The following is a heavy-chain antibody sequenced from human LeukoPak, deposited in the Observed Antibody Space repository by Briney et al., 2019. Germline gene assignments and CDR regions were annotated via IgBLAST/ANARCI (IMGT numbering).Heavy chain of an antibody. J-gene: IGHJ4*02. D-gene: IGHD3-16*01. CDR3: ARSPQGMITFGGVKPKLFDY. Sequence: NSSETLSLTCTVSGGSISSYYWSWIRQPPGKGLEWIGYIYYSGSTNYNPSLKSRVTISVDTSKNQFSLKLSSVTAADTAVYYCARSPQGMITFGGVKPKLFDYWGQGTLVTVSS. V-gene: IGHV4-59*08. CDR1: GGSISSYY. CDR2: IYYSGST.